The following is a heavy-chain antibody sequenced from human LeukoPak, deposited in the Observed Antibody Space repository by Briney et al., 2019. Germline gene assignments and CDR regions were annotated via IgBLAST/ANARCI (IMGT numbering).Heavy chain of an antibody. CDR1: GFSFSSYW. J-gene: IGHJ4*02. Sequence: GGSLRPSCAASGFSFSSYWMSWVRQTPEKGLEFVANIDQGGSVRNYMDSLKGRCTISRDNAMKSLYLEINSLRADDTAVYYCARDPESSSFDLWGRGALVTVSS. D-gene: IGHD6-13*01. CDR2: IDQGGSVR. V-gene: IGHV3-7*01. CDR3: ARDPESSSFDL.